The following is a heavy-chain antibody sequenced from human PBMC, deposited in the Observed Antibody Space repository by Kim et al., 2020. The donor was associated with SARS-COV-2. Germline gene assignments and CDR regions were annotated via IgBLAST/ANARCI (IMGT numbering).Heavy chain of an antibody. Sequence: GGSLRRSCAASGFTFSSYAMHWVRQAPGKGLEWVAVISYDGSNKYYADSVKGRFTISRDNSKNTLYLQMNSLRAEDTAVYYCARWSGSSLDYWGQGTLVTVSS. CDR1: GFTFSSYA. CDR2: ISYDGSNK. J-gene: IGHJ4*02. V-gene: IGHV3-30-3*01. CDR3: ARWSGSSLDY. D-gene: IGHD1-26*01.